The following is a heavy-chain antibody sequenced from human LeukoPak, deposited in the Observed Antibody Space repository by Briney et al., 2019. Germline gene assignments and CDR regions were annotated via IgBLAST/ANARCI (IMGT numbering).Heavy chain of an antibody. CDR3: AGNYGPYYFDY. D-gene: IGHD3-10*01. Sequence: GGSLRLSCAASGFTFSNYGMHWVRQAPGKGLEWVAVIWYDGSNKYYADSVKGRFTISRDNSKNTLYLQMNSVRAEDTAVYYCAGNYGPYYFDYWGQGTLVTVSS. CDR2: IWYDGSNK. CDR1: GFTFSNYG. V-gene: IGHV3-33*01. J-gene: IGHJ4*02.